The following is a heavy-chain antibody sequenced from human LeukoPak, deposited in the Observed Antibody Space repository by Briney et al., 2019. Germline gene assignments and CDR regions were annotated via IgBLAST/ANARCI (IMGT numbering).Heavy chain of an antibody. CDR1: GVSISSSYSY. CDR3: ARRVGFYGSGSLNYFDP. V-gene: IGHV4-39*02. CDR2: IYYTGNT. Sequence: SETLSLTCTVSGVSISSSYSYWGWIRQPPGMGLEWIGSIYYTGNTYYNASLKSQVSISIDTSKNHIALKLTSVTASDTAVYFCARRVGFYGSGSLNYFDPWGQGILVSVS. D-gene: IGHD3-10*01. J-gene: IGHJ5*01.